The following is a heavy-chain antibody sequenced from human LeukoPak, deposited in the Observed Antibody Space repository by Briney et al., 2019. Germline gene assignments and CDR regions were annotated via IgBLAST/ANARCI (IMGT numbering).Heavy chain of an antibody. Sequence: GGSLRLSCAASGFTFSSYWMSWVRQAPGKGLEWVANIKQDGSEKYYVDSVKGRFTISRDNAKNSLYLQMNSVRAEDTAVYYCARDAPYSGYDPYNLFDYWGQGTLVTVSS. J-gene: IGHJ4*02. CDR1: GFTFSSYW. CDR3: ARDAPYSGYDPYNLFDY. CDR2: IKQDGSEK. V-gene: IGHV3-7*01. D-gene: IGHD5-12*01.